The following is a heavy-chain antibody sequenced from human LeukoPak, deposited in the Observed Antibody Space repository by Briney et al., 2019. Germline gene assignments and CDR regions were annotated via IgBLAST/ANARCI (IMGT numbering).Heavy chain of an antibody. Sequence: SETLSLTCTVSGGSISSSSYYWGWIRQPPGKGLEWIGSIYYSGSTYYNPSLKSRVTISVDTSKNQFSLKLSSVPAADTAVYYCARQRQQLRTYYYYGMDVWGQGTTVTVSS. V-gene: IGHV4-39*01. J-gene: IGHJ6*02. CDR3: ARQRQQLRTYYYYGMDV. CDR1: GGSISSSSYY. CDR2: IYYSGST. D-gene: IGHD6-13*01.